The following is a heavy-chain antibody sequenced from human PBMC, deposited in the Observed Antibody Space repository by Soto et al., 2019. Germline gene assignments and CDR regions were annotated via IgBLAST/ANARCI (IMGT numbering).Heavy chain of an antibody. D-gene: IGHD3-22*01. J-gene: IGHJ4*02. CDR1: DRSISSHY. Sequence: PSETQSHTCTDSDRSISSHYWIWIQPPPGKGLEWIGYIYYSGSTNYNPSLKSRVTISVDTSKNQFSLKLSSVTAADTAVYYCAGTYYYDSSGYYDLDYWGQGTLVTVS. CDR3: AGTYYYDSSGYYDLDY. V-gene: IGHV4-59*08. CDR2: IYYSGST.